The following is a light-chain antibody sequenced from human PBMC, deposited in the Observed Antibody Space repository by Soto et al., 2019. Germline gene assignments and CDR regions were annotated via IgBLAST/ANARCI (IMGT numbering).Light chain of an antibody. CDR1: QSVSSSY. Sequence: GESATLSCRASQSVSSSYLAWYQQKPGQAPRLLIYGASSRATGIPDRFSGSGSGTDFTLTISRLEPEDFAVYYCQQYGSSSWTFGQGTKVDIK. CDR3: QQYGSSSWT. CDR2: GAS. J-gene: IGKJ1*01. V-gene: IGKV3-20*01.